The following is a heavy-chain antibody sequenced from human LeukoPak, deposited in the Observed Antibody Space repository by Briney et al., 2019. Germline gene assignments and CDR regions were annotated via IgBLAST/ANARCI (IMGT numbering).Heavy chain of an antibody. V-gene: IGHV1-69*05. D-gene: IGHD1-26*01. CDR2: IIPIFGTA. CDR1: GGTFSSYA. CDR3: ARQNSESSTLHFDI. Sequence: ASVKVSCKASGGTFSSYAISWVRQAPGQGLEWMGGIIPIFGTANYAQKFQGRVTITTDESTSTAYMELSSLRSEDTAVYYCARQNSESSTLHFDIWGQGTMVTVSS. J-gene: IGHJ3*02.